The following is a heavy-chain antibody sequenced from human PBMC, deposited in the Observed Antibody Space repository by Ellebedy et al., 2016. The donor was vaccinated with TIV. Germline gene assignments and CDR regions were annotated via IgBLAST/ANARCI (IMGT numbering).Heavy chain of an antibody. CDR1: GYTFTGYY. D-gene: IGHD2-8*01. V-gene: IGHV1-2*02. CDR2: MNPNSGGT. CDR3: ARGVPYCTNGVCYSNWFDP. Sequence: ASVKVSCKASGYTFTGYYMHWVRQAPGQGLEWMGWMNPNSGGTNYAQKFQGRVTMTRDTSISTAYMEMSRLRSDDTAVYYCARGVPYCTNGVCYSNWFDPWGQGTLVTVSS. J-gene: IGHJ5*02.